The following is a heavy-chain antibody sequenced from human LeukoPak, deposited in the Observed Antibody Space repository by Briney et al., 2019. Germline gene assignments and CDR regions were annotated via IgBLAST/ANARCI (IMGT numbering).Heavy chain of an antibody. Sequence: PGGSLRLSCAASGFTFSSYSMNWVRQAPGKGLELVSSISSSSSYIYYADSVKGRFTISRDNAKNSLYLQMNSLRAEDTAVYYCARGYGSGSHCFDYWGQGTLVTVSS. D-gene: IGHD3-10*01. CDR1: GFTFSSYS. CDR3: ARGYGSGSHCFDY. CDR2: ISSSSSYI. V-gene: IGHV3-21*01. J-gene: IGHJ4*02.